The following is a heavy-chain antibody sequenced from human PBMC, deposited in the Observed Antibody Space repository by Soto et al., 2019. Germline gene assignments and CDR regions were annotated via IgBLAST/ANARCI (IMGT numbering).Heavy chain of an antibody. V-gene: IGHV3-30*18. Sequence: QVQVVESGGGVVQPGRSLRLSCAASGFPFSSYGMHWVSQAPGKELEWVALISFDGTTNYYAESVKGRFTISRDNSENTLYLPMASLRAEDKADYYCAKDLFRGGSAARLDPYYYGMYVWAQGTTVTVSS. CDR1: GFPFSSYG. D-gene: IGHD3-16*01. CDR3: AKDLFRGGSAARLDPYYYGMYV. J-gene: IGHJ6*02. CDR2: ISFDGTTN.